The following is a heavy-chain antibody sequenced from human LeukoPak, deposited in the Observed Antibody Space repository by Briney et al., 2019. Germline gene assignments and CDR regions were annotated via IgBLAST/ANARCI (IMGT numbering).Heavy chain of an antibody. CDR2: IYYSGST. CDR1: GGSISSGGYY. Sequence: SQTLSLTCTVSGGSISSGGYYWSWIRQHPGKGLEWIGYIYYSGSTYYNPSPKSRVTISVDTSKNQFSLKLSSVTAADTAVYYCAREVVTPRARGRYFDYWGQGTLVTVSS. J-gene: IGHJ4*02. V-gene: IGHV4-31*03. D-gene: IGHD4-23*01. CDR3: AREVVTPRARGRYFDY.